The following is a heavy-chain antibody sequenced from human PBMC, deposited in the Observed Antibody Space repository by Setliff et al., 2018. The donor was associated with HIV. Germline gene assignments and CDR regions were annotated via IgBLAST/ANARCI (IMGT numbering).Heavy chain of an antibody. V-gene: IGHV1-46*01. Sequence: ASVKVSCKASGYTFTSHYMHWVRQAPGQGLEWMGIINPSGGSTSYAQKFQGRVTMTRDTSTSTVYMELSSLRSEDTAVYYCARSHSSHDAFDIWGQGTMVTVSS. J-gene: IGHJ3*02. D-gene: IGHD6-13*01. CDR2: INPSGGST. CDR3: ARSHSSHDAFDI. CDR1: GYTFTSHY.